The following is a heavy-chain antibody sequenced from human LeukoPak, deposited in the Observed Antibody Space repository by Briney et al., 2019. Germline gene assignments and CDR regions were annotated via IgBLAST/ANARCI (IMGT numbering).Heavy chain of an antibody. J-gene: IGHJ6*03. V-gene: IGHV4-39*07. Sequence: PSETLSLTCTVSGGSIISSSSYYWGWIRQPPGKGLEWIGSIYYSGSTYYNPSLKSRVTISIDTSKNQFSLRLSSVTAADTAVYYCARWGIAAAGTNYYYMDVWGKGTTVAVSS. CDR2: IYYSGST. CDR3: ARWGIAAAGTNYYYMDV. D-gene: IGHD6-13*01. CDR1: GGSIISSSSYY.